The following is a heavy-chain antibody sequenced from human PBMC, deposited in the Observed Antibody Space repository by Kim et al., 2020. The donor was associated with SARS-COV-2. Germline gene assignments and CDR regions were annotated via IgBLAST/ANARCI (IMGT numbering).Heavy chain of an antibody. CDR3: AKEVNIVVVVAATGWYFDL. J-gene: IGHJ2*01. CDR2: ISYDGSNK. V-gene: IGHV3-30*18. CDR1: GFTFSSYG. Sequence: GGSLRLSCAASGFTFSSYGMHWVRQAPGKGLEWVAVISYDGSNKYYADSVKGRFTISRDNSNTTLYQPMNSLCAEETGVYYCAKEVNIVVVVAATGWYFDLWGRGTLVTVSS. D-gene: IGHD2-15*01.